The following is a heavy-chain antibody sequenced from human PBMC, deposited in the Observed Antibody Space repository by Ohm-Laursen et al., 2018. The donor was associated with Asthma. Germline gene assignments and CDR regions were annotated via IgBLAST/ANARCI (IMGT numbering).Heavy chain of an antibody. CDR1: GFTFSSYG. Sequence: SLRLSCTASGFTFSSYGMHWVRQAPGKGLEWVAVISYHGYNEYYLDSVKGRFTISRDNAKNTLYLQMNSLRVEDTAVYYCARDCSGGSCYSDRWTYYYYGMDVWGQGTTVTVSS. V-gene: IGHV3-30*03. CDR3: ARDCSGGSCYSDRWTYYYYGMDV. D-gene: IGHD2-15*01. J-gene: IGHJ6*02. CDR2: ISYHGYNE.